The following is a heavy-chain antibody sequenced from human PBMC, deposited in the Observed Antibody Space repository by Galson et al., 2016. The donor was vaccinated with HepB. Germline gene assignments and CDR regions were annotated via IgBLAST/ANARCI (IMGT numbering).Heavy chain of an antibody. CDR3: ARVLLDWFDP. J-gene: IGHJ5*02. V-gene: IGHV4-59*11. CDR1: NGSISSHS. Sequence: SETLSLTCTVSNGSISSHSWSWIRQPPGKGLEWIGNIYTTGRTIYSPSLKSRVTISVDTSKNHFSLKLNSVTAADTAVYYCARVLLDWFDPWGRGTLVTVSS. D-gene: IGHD2-21*01. CDR2: IYTTGRT.